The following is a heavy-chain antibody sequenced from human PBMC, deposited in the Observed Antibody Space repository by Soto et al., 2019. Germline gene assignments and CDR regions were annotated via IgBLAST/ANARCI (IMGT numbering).Heavy chain of an antibody. Sequence: PGGSLRLSCAASGFIFSNYAIHWVRQAPGKGLEWVAVISYDGANKYYADSVKGRFAISRDNSKNTLYLQMHSLGTEDTAVYYCARDKYLFTSGSFPDYWGLGTLVTVSS. CDR3: ARDKYLFTSGSFPDY. CDR1: GFIFSNYA. CDR2: ISYDGANK. D-gene: IGHD3-10*01. J-gene: IGHJ4*02. V-gene: IGHV3-30*09.